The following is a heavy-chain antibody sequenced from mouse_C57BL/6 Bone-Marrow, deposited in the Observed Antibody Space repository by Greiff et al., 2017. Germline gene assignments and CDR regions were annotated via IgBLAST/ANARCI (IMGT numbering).Heavy chain of an antibody. CDR1: GYTFTSYW. CDR2: IHPNSGST. V-gene: IGHV1-64*01. D-gene: IGHD2-12*01. J-gene: IGHJ4*01. Sequence: QVQLQQPGAELVKPGASVKLSCKASGYTFTSYWMHWVKQRPGQGLEWIGMIHPNSGSTNYNEKFKSKATLTVDKSSSTAYMQLSSLTSEDSAVYYCARWDYYNYAMDYWGQGTSVTVSS. CDR3: ARWDYYNYAMDY.